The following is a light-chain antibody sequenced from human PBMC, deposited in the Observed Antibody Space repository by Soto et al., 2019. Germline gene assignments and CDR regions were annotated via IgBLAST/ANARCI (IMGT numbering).Light chain of an antibody. V-gene: IGKV3-20*01. CDR1: QSISSGY. J-gene: IGKJ4*01. CDR2: GAS. CDR3: QQYGGSPLVT. Sequence: TVLTQSPGTLSLSPGERATLSCRASQSISSGYLAWYQQRPGQAPRLLIYGASSRATGIPDRFSGSGSGTDFTLTISRLEPEDFAVYYCQQYGGSPLVTFGGGTKVEIK.